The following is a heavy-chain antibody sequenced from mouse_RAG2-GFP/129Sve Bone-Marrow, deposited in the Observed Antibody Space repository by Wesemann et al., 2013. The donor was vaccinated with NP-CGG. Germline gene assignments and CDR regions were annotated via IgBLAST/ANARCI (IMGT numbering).Heavy chain of an antibody. CDR3: ARYGRYGYAWFAY. J-gene: IGHJ3*01. V-gene: IGHV3-8*02. Sequence: EYAGYISYSGSTYYNPSLKSRISITRDTSKNQYYLQLNSVTTEDTATYYCARYGRYGYAWFAYWGQGTLVTVSA. CDR2: ISYSGST. D-gene: IGHD2-2*01.